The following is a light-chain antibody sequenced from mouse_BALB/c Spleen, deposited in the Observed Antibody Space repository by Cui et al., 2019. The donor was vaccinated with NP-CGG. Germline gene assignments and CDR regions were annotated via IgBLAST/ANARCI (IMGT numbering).Light chain of an antibody. CDR3: ALWYSNHWV. CDR1: TGAVTTSNY. CDR2: GTN. Sequence: QAVVTQESALTTSPGETVTFTCRSSTGAVTTSNYANWVQEKPDYLFTGLICGTNNRVPGVPARFSGSLIGDKAALTITGAQTEDEAIYFCALWYSNHWVFGGGTKLTVL. J-gene: IGLJ1*01. V-gene: IGLV1*01.